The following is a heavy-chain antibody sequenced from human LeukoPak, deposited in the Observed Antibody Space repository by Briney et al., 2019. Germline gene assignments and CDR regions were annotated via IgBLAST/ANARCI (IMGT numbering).Heavy chain of an antibody. CDR2: ISSSSSYI. D-gene: IGHD6-13*01. CDR3: ARGRGGIAAADYFDY. CDR1: GFTFSSYS. Sequence: GGSLRLSCAASGFTFSSYSMNWVRQAPGKGLEWVPSISSSSSYIYYADSVKGRFTISRDNAKNSLYLQINSLRAEDTAVYYCARGRGGIAAADYFDYWGQGTLVTVSS. J-gene: IGHJ4*02. V-gene: IGHV3-21*01.